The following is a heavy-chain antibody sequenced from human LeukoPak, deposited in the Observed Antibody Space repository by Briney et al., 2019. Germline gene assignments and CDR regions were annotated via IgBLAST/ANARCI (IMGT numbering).Heavy chain of an antibody. CDR3: ATQGDVDTAMVGY. D-gene: IGHD5-18*01. J-gene: IGHJ4*02. Sequence: LGESLQISCKGSGYSFTSYWIGWVRQMPGKGLEWMGIIYPGDSDTRYSPSFQGQVTISADKSISTAYLQWSSLKASDTAMYYCATQGDVDTAMVGYWGQGTLVTVSS. CDR1: GYSFTSYW. V-gene: IGHV5-51*01. CDR2: IYPGDSDT.